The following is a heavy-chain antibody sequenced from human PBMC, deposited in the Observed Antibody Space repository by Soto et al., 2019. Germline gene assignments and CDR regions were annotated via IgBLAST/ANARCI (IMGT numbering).Heavy chain of an antibody. J-gene: IGHJ4*02. V-gene: IGHV1-69*13. CDR2: IIPIFGTA. Sequence: ASVKVSCKASGGTLSSYAISWVRQAPGQGLEWMGGIIPIFGTANYAQKFQGRVTITADESTSTAYMELSSLRSEDTAVYYCAREELTGTTGFDYWGQGTLVTVS. CDR1: GGTLSSYA. D-gene: IGHD1-20*01. CDR3: AREELTGTTGFDY.